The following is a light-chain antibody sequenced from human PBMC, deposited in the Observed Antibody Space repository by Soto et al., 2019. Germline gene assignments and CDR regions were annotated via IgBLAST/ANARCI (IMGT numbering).Light chain of an antibody. CDR3: QQYGSSPPSST. CDR2: GAS. CDR1: HRVSSGY. J-gene: IGKJ5*01. V-gene: IGKV3-20*01. Sequence: EFVLTQSPGILSLSPGERATLSCMASHRVSSGYLAWYQQKPGQAPRLLIYGASSRATGIPDRFSGRGSGTDFTLTISRLEPEDFAVYYCQQYGSSPPSSTFGQGTRLEIK.